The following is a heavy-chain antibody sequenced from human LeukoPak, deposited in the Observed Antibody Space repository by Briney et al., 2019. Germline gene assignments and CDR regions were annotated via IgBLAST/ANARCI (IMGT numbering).Heavy chain of an antibody. CDR3: ARVYGDYEAGFYYYYMDV. D-gene: IGHD4-17*01. V-gene: IGHV4-39*07. J-gene: IGHJ6*03. CDR2: IYYSGST. CDR1: GGSISSSSYY. Sequence: SETLSLTCTVSGGSISSSSYYWGWIRQPPGKGLEWIGSIYYSGSTYYNPSLKSRVTISVDTSKNQFSLKLSSVTAADTAVYYCARVYGDYEAGFYYYYMDVWGKGTTVTVSS.